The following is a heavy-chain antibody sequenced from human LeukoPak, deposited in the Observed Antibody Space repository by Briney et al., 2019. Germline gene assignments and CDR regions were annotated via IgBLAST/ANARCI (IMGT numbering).Heavy chain of an antibody. CDR2: ISGSSGST. CDR3: AGLSGYYRAFDY. CDR1: GFTCSSSA. Sequence: PGGSLTLSCAASGFTCSSSAMSWVRQAPGEGLEWGSAISGSSGSTYYADSVKGRFTIPRDNSKNTLYLQMNSLRAEATAVYYCAGLSGYYRAFDYWGQGTLVTVSS. D-gene: IGHD3-3*01. J-gene: IGHJ4*02. V-gene: IGHV3-23*01.